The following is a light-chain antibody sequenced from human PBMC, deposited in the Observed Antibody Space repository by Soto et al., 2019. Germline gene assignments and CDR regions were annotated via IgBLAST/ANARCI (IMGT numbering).Light chain of an antibody. Sequence: EIVLTQSPATLSLSPGERATLSYRASQSVSSYLAWYQQKSGQASSLLIYDASNRATGIPARFSGSPSGTDVTPATSSLDPEDFAVYYYHQRGNSITFGHGTRLEIK. CDR1: QSVSSY. J-gene: IGKJ5*01. CDR3: HQRGNSIT. V-gene: IGKV3-11*01. CDR2: DAS.